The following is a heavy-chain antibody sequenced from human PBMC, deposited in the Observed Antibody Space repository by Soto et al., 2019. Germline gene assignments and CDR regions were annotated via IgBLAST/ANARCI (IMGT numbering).Heavy chain of an antibody. Sequence: SVKVSCKASGGTFSSYAISWVRQAPGQGLEWMGGIIPIFGTANYAQKFQGRVTITADESTSTAYMELSSLRSEGTAVYYCARVTTVVTQDWFDPWGQGTLVTVSS. CDR2: IIPIFGTA. CDR3: ARVTTVVTQDWFDP. CDR1: GGTFSSYA. J-gene: IGHJ5*02. D-gene: IGHD4-17*01. V-gene: IGHV1-69*13.